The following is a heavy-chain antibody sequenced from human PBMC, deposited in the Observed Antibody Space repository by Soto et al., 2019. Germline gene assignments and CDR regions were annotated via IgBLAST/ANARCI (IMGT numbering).Heavy chain of an antibody. CDR1: GDTFTRSG. Sequence: QVHLVQSGTEVKKPGSSVKVSCKASGDTFTRSGISWVLQAPGQGLEWMGGIIPIFGTTTYAQKFQGRVTSTADESTSTAYMELSSLRSEDTAVYYCAREGSGTYPFDYWGQGTLVTVSS. J-gene: IGHJ4*02. CDR3: AREGSGTYPFDY. V-gene: IGHV1-69*01. CDR2: IIPIFGTT. D-gene: IGHD1-26*01.